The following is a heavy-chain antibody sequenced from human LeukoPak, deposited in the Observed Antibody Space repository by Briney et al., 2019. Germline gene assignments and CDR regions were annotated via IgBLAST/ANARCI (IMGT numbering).Heavy chain of an antibody. Sequence: SVKVSCKASGGTFSSYAISWVRQAPGQGLEWMGGIIPIFGTANYAQKFQGRVTITTDESTSTAYMELSSLRSEDTAVYYCARVGFWNYFDYYYYYYMDVWGKGTTVTVSS. J-gene: IGHJ6*03. CDR2: IIPIFGTA. D-gene: IGHD1-7*01. CDR1: GGTFSSYA. CDR3: ARVGFWNYFDYYYYYYMDV. V-gene: IGHV1-69*05.